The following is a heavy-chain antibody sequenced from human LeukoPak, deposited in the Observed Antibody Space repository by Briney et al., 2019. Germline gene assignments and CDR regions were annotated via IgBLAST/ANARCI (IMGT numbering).Heavy chain of an antibody. CDR2: ISASGGET. D-gene: IGHD1-1*01. CDR3: ANRGTTGS. V-gene: IGHV3-23*01. CDR1: GFTFSNYW. J-gene: IGHJ5*02. Sequence: GGSLRLSCAASGFTFSNYWMHWVRQAPGKGLQWVATISASGGETNYADSVKGRFTISRDNSNYILYLQMNSLTDADTAVYYCANRGTTGSWGQGTLVAVSS.